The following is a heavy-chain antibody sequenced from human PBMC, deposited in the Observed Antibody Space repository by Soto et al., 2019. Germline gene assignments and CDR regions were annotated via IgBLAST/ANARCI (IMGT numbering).Heavy chain of an antibody. CDR3: AKREGNTYGLFH. CDR1: GFSFSSYW. Sequence: EVQLVESGGGLVQPGGSLRLSCAASGFSFSSYWIHWVRQAPGKGLVWVSRIKTDGSSTDYADSVKGRFTISRDNAKNNLYLQMNSLSDEDKDVYYCAKREGNTYGLFHWGQGTLVTVSS. CDR2: IKTDGSST. D-gene: IGHD5-18*01. J-gene: IGHJ4*02. V-gene: IGHV3-74*01.